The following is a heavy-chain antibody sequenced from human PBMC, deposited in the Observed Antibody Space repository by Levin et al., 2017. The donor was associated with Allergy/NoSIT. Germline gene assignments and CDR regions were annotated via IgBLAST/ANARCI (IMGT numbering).Heavy chain of an antibody. J-gene: IGHJ3*01. CDR1: GFTISDYA. CDR2: ITGGGFNT. Sequence: GGSLRLSCAVSGFTISDYAMAWVRQAPGKGLEWVSVITGGGFNTYYGDSVKGRFTVSRDDSKDTLYLELNSLGGEDTAVYYCAKKQCGTSGFSFDVWGQGTMVTVSS. D-gene: IGHD1-1*01. CDR3: AKKQCGTSGFSFDV. V-gene: IGHV3-23*01.